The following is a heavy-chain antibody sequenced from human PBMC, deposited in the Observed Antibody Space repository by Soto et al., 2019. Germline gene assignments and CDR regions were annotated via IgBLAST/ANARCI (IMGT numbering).Heavy chain of an antibody. CDR1: GDSISSGGYS. D-gene: IGHD3-3*01. J-gene: IGHJ4*02. Sequence: TLSLTCAVSGDSISSGGYSWNWIRQAPGKGLEWIGYIYQSGSTSYNPSLKSRVTISVDRSKNQFSLKLNSVTAADTAVYYCARDNRSGYYFDYWGQGTLVTVSS. CDR3: ARDNRSGYYFDY. V-gene: IGHV4-30-2*01. CDR2: IYQSGST.